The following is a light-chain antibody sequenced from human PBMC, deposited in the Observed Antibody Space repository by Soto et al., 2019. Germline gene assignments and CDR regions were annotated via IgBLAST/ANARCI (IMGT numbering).Light chain of an antibody. Sequence: DIQMTQSPSTLSASVGDRVTITCRASQSISRWLARYQQKPGKAPKLLIYKASSLESGVPSRFSGSGSGTEFTLTISSLQPDDFATYYCQQDNSYPSFGGGTKVESK. CDR1: QSISRW. CDR2: KAS. V-gene: IGKV1-5*03. CDR3: QQDNSYPS. J-gene: IGKJ4*01.